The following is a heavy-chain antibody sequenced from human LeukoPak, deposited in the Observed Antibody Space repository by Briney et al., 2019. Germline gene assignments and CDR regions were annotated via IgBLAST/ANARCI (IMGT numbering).Heavy chain of an antibody. D-gene: IGHD6-13*01. J-gene: IGHJ4*02. V-gene: IGHV3-7*01. Sequence: GGSLRLSRAASGFTFSGHSMTWVRHAPGEGLEWVANIKLEESERFYVDFVKGRFTISRENADNSMYLQMNSLGAEDTAVYYCGRVIAGAIDYWGQGTLVTVSS. CDR3: GRVIAGAIDY. CDR2: IKLEESER. CDR1: GFTFSGHS.